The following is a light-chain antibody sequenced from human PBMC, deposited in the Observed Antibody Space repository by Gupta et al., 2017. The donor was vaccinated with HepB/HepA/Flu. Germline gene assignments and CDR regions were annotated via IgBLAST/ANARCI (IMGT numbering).Light chain of an antibody. CDR1: QSVLYSSNNKNY. V-gene: IGKV4-1*01. CDR3: QQYYSTPHT. CDR2: WAS. Sequence: DIVMTQSPDSLAVSLGERATINCKSSQSVLYSSNNKNYLAWYQQKPGQPPKLLIYWASTRESVVPDRFSGSGSGTDFTLTTSSLQAEDVAVYYCQQYYSTPHTFGQGTKLEIK. J-gene: IGKJ2*01.